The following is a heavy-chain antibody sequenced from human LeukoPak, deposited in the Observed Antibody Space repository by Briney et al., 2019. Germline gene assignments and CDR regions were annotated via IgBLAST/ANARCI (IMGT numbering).Heavy chain of an antibody. J-gene: IGHJ4*02. CDR1: GYSISSGYY. Sequence: PSETLSLTCTVSGYSISSGYYWGWIRQPPGKGLEWIGYIYYSGSTYYNPSLKSRVTISVDTSKNQFSLKLSSVTAADTAVYYCAATVRIFCSSTSCSVFDYWGQGTLVTVSS. D-gene: IGHD2-2*01. V-gene: IGHV4-38-2*02. CDR2: IYYSGST. CDR3: AATVRIFCSSTSCSVFDY.